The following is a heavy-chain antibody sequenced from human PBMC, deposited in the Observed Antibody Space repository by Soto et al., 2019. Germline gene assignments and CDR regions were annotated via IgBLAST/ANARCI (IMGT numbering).Heavy chain of an antibody. CDR2: IYYSGST. J-gene: IGHJ6*02. D-gene: IGHD6-19*01. CDR1: GGSISSYY. Sequence: SETPSLTCTVSGGSISSYYWSWIRQPPGKGLEWIGYIYYSGSTNYNPSLKSRVTISVDTSKNQFSLKLSSVTAADTAVYYCASGYSSGWSGPYYYYYGMDVWGQGTTVTVSS. V-gene: IGHV4-59*08. CDR3: ASGYSSGWSGPYYYYYGMDV.